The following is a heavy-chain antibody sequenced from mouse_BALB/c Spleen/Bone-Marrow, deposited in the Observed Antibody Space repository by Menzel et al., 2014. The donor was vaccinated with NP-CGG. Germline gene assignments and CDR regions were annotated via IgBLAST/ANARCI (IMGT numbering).Heavy chain of an antibody. Sequence: LQQSGSELVRPGASVKLSCKASGYTFTSYWMHRERQRHGQGLEWIGNIYPGSGRTYYDEKFKNKVSLTVDTSSSTAYMHLSSLTSEDSAVYYCTRREGAYYGNYVGYFDYWGQGTTLTVSS. J-gene: IGHJ2*01. V-gene: IGHV1S22*01. CDR1: GYTFTSYW. CDR2: IYPGSGRT. D-gene: IGHD2-10*01. CDR3: TRREGAYYGNYVGYFDY.